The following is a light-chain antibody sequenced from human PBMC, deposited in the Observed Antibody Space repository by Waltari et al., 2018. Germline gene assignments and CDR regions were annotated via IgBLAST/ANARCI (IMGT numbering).Light chain of an antibody. CDR1: QSFSNW. V-gene: IGKV1-5*03. CDR3: QQYDSNPLT. CDR2: KTS. Sequence: DIQKTQSPSTLSASVGDSVTITCRASQSFSNWLAWYQQKPGKAPKLLIYKTSTLESGVPSRFSGSGSGTEFTLTISSLQPDDFASYYCQQYDSNPLTFGGGTKVEV. J-gene: IGKJ4*01.